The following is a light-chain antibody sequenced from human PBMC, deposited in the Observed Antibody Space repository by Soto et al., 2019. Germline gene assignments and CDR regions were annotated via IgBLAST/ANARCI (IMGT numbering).Light chain of an antibody. CDR1: QSINSKS. CDR3: QRYGGSFI. J-gene: IGKJ3*01. V-gene: IGKV3-20*01. Sequence: EIVLTQSPGTLSLSPGEGATVSCRVSQSINSKSLVWYQRKYGQAPRLLIYNTSSRATGIPDRFSGSGSGTDFTLSISRLEPEDFDVYYCQRYGGSFIFGPGTKVDFK. CDR2: NTS.